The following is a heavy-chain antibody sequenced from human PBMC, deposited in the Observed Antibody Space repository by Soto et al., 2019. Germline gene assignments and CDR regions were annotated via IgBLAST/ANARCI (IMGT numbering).Heavy chain of an antibody. CDR2: FDPEDGDS. D-gene: IGHD3-22*01. CDR1: GYTLSDLS. J-gene: IGHJ1*01. V-gene: IGHV1-24*01. CDR3: ATAKYYYYGSNYRPEFFQH. Sequence: ASVKVSCKVSGYTLSDLSMHWVRQAPGKGLEWMGGFDPEDGDSIYAQKFQGRVTMTEDTSTDTAYMELSSLRSEDTAVYYCATAKYYYYGSNYRPEFFQHWGQGTLVTVS.